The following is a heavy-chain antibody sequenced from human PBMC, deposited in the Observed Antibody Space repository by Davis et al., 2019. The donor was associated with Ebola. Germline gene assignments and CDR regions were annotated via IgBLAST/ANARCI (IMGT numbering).Heavy chain of an antibody. J-gene: IGHJ5*02. CDR3: ARDRRYDFWSGYYLAGCWFDP. Sequence: SVKVSCKASGGTFSSYAISWVRQAPGQGLEWMGGIIPIFGTANYAQKFQGRVTITRDTSASTAYMELSSLRSEDTAVYYCARDRRYDFWSGYYLAGCWFDPWGQGTLVTVSS. D-gene: IGHD3-3*01. CDR2: IIPIFGTA. V-gene: IGHV1-69*05. CDR1: GGTFSSYA.